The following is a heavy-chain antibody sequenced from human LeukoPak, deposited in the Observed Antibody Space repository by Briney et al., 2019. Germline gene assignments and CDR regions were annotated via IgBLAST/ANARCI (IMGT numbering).Heavy chain of an antibody. CDR1: GYTFTDYF. D-gene: IGHD6-6*01. V-gene: IGHV1-46*01. CDR3: ARYSSSSSLDS. Sequence: ASVKVSCKASGYTFTDYFMHWVRQAPGQGLEWMGLIKTRSDDTSYAQSFQGRVTMTRDTSTSTVYMELSSLRSEDTALYYCARYSSSSSLDSWGQGTLVTVSS. J-gene: IGHJ4*02. CDR2: IKTRSDDT.